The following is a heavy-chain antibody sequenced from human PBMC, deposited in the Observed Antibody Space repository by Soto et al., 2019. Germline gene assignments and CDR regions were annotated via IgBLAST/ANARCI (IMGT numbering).Heavy chain of an antibody. V-gene: IGHV4-30-4*01. Sequence: QVQLQESGPGLVKPSQTLSLTCTVSGGSISSGDYYWSWIRQPPGKGLEWIGYIYYSGSTYHNPSLASXVXIXXGTSKNQCALKLSSVTAADTAVYYCARASPVVTDVWGQGTTVTVSS. CDR1: GGSISSGDYY. D-gene: IGHD5-18*01. CDR3: ARASPVVTDV. J-gene: IGHJ6*02. CDR2: IYYSGST.